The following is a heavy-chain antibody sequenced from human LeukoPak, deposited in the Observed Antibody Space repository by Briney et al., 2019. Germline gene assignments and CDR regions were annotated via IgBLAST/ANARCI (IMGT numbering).Heavy chain of an antibody. Sequence: SETLSLTCTVSGYSISSGYYWGWIRQPPGKGLEWIGSIYHSGSTYYNPSLKSRVTISVDTSKNQFSLNLSSVTAADTAVYYCARELYCSGGSCSLGVFDIWGQGTMVTVSS. CDR3: ARELYCSGGSCSLGVFDI. CDR1: GYSISSGYY. J-gene: IGHJ3*02. D-gene: IGHD2-15*01. V-gene: IGHV4-38-2*02. CDR2: IYHSGST.